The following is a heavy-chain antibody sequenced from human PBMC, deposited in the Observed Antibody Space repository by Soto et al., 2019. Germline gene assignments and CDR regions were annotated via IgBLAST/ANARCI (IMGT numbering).Heavy chain of an antibody. J-gene: IGHJ4*02. CDR1: GLTFTSSA. V-gene: IGHV1-58*01. CDR2: IVVGSGNT. Sequence: SVKVSCKASGLTFTSSAVQWVRQARGQRVEWIGWIVVGSGNTNYAQKFQERVTITRDMSTSTAYMELSSLRSEDTAVYYCAADLLLWFGEPWGLQFFDLWGQGSLVTVSS. D-gene: IGHD3-10*01. CDR3: AADLLLWFGEPWGLQFFDL.